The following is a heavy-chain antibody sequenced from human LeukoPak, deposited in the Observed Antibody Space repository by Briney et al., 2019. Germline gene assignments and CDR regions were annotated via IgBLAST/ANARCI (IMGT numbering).Heavy chain of an antibody. CDR3: AKDRSSSGWYALDN. CDR1: GFTFSSYA. D-gene: IGHD6-19*01. Sequence: GGSLRLYCAASGFTFSSYAINWVRQAPGKGLEWVSAISATGGSTNYADSVKGRFTISRDNSKNTLYMQMNSLRDEDTAVYYCAKDRSSSGWYALDNWGQGTLVTVAS. J-gene: IGHJ4*02. V-gene: IGHV3-23*01. CDR2: ISATGGST.